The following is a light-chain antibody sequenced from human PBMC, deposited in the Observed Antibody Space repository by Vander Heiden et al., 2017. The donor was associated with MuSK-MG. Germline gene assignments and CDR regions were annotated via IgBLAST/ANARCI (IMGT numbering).Light chain of an antibody. Sequence: AIQMTQSPSSLSASVGDRVTITCRASQGIRNDLGWYQQEPGKAPKLLIYAASSLQSGVPSRFSGSGSGTDFTLTISSLQPEDFATYYCRQDDNCPYTFGQGTKMEIK. V-gene: IGKV1-6*01. CDR2: AAS. CDR1: QGIRND. CDR3: RQDDNCPYT. J-gene: IGKJ2*01.